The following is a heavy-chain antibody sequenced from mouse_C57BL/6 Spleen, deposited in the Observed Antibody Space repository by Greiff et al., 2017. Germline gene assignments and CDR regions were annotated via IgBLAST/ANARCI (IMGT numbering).Heavy chain of an antibody. V-gene: IGHV1-59*01. J-gene: IGHJ3*01. D-gene: IGHD2-2*01. CDR3: ARSGGSTMVTTKTWFAY. Sequence: QVQLQQPGAELVRPGTSVKLSCKASGYTFTSYWLHWVKQRPGQGLEWIGVIDPSDSYTNYNQKFKGKATLTVDTSSSTAYMQLSSLTSGDSAVYYCARSGGSTMVTTKTWFAYWCQGTLGTVSA. CDR2: IDPSDSYT. CDR1: GYTFTSYW.